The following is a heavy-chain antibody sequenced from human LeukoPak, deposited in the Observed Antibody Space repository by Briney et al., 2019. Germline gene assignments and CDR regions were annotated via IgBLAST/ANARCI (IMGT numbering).Heavy chain of an antibody. Sequence: SQTLSLTCTVSGGSISSGDYYWSWIRQPPGKGLEWIGYIYYSGSTYYNPSLKSRVTISVDTSKNQFSLKLSSVTAADTAVYYCARVGLGDLYFDYWGQGTLDTVSS. CDR3: ARVGLGDLYFDY. V-gene: IGHV4-30-4*01. CDR2: IYYSGST. CDR1: GGSISSGDYY. J-gene: IGHJ4*02. D-gene: IGHD2-21*02.